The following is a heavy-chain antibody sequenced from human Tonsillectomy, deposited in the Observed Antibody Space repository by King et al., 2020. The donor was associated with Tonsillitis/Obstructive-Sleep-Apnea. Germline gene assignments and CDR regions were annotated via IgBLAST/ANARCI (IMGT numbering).Heavy chain of an antibody. V-gene: IGHV3-21*01. CDR3: AGSPRGFITIFGVADFDY. Sequence: VQLVVSGGGLVKPGGSLRLSCAASGFTFSSYSMNWVRQAPGKGLEWVSSISSSSSYIYYADSVKGRFTISRDNAKNSLYLQMNSLRAEDTAVYYCAGSPRGFITIFGVADFDYWGQGTLVTVSS. J-gene: IGHJ4*02. CDR2: ISSSSSYI. D-gene: IGHD3-3*01. CDR1: GFTFSSYS.